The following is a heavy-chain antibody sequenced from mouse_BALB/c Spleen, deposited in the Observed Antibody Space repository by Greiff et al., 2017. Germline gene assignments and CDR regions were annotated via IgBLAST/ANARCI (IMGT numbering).Heavy chain of an antibody. J-gene: IGHJ1*01. CDR3: ARQDYYGSRWYFDV. D-gene: IGHD1-1*01. CDR1: GFAFSSYD. Sequence: DVMLVESGGGLVKPGGSLKLSCAASGFAFSSYDMSWVRQTPEKRLEWVAYISSGGGSTYYPDTVKGRFTISRDNAKNTLYLQMSSLKSEDTAMYYWARQDYYGSRWYFDVWGAGTTVTVSS. V-gene: IGHV5-12-1*01. CDR2: ISSGGGST.